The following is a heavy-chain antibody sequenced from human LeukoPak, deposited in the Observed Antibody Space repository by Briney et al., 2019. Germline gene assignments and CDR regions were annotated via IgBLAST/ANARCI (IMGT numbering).Heavy chain of an antibody. CDR1: GFTFSSYG. V-gene: IGHV3-23*01. J-gene: IGHJ4*02. CDR3: AKSGYNRFDY. Sequence: GGSLRLSCVASGFTFSSYGMSWVRRAPGKGLEWVSAISGSGSSGGSTYYADSVKGRFTISRDNSKNTLYLQMNSLRAEDTAVYYCAKSGYNRFDYWGQGTLVTVSS. CDR2: ISGSGSSGGST. D-gene: IGHD5-24*01.